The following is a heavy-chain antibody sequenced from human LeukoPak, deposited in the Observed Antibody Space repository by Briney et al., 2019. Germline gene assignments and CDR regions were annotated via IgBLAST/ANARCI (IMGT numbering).Heavy chain of an antibody. V-gene: IGHV1-24*01. CDR3: AGGPLSDSNGYHSRVFDY. CDR1: GYTFTSYG. CDR2: FDPEDGET. Sequence: GASVKVSCKASGYTFTSYGISWVRQAPGKGLEWMGGFDPEDGETIYAQKFQGRVTMTEDTSTDTAYMELSSLRSEDTAVYYCAGGPLSDSNGYHSRVFDYWGQGTLVTVSS. J-gene: IGHJ4*02. D-gene: IGHD3-22*01.